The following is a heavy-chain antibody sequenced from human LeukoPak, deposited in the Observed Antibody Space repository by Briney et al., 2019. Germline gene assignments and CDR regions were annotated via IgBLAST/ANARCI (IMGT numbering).Heavy chain of an antibody. Sequence: GGSLRLSCAASGFTFSSYGMHWVRQAPGKGLEWVAVIWYDGSNKYYAGSVKGRFTISRDNSKNTLYLQMNSLRAEDTAVYYCAREETYSSGWYYFDYWGQGTLVTVSS. V-gene: IGHV3-33*01. CDR3: AREETYSSGWYYFDY. J-gene: IGHJ4*02. CDR2: IWYDGSNK. D-gene: IGHD6-19*01. CDR1: GFTFSSYG.